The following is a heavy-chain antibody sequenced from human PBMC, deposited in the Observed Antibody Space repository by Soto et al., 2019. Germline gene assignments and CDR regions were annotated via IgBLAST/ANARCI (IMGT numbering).Heavy chain of an antibody. V-gene: IGHV3-23*01. D-gene: IGHD5-12*01. CDR2: ISGSGGST. Sequence: GGSLRLSCAASGFTFSSYAMSWVRQAPGKGLEWVSAISGSGGSTYYADSVKGRFTISRDNSKNTLYLQMNSLRAEDTAVYYCAKGNGEYSAYDYFDYWGQGTLVTVSS. CDR3: AKGNGEYSAYDYFDY. J-gene: IGHJ4*02. CDR1: GFTFSSYA.